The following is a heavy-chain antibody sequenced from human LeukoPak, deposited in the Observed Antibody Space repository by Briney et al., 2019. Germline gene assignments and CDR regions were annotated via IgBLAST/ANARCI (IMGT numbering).Heavy chain of an antibody. CDR1: GFTFSSYA. D-gene: IGHD1-26*01. J-gene: IGHJ4*02. CDR2: ISGSGSNT. Sequence: GGSLRLSCAASGFTFSSYAMSWVRQAPGKGLEWVSAISGSGSNTYYADSVKSRFTISRDNSKNTLYLQMNSLGAEDSAVYYCAKALVGANYFDYWGQGTLVTVSS. CDR3: AKALVGANYFDY. V-gene: IGHV3-23*01.